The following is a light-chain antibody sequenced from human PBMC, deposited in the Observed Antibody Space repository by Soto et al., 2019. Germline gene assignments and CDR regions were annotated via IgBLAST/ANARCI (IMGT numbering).Light chain of an antibody. CDR3: ASWDDSLNGFYV. V-gene: IGLV1-47*01. CDR2: RNN. J-gene: IGLJ1*01. CDR1: TSNIGSNY. Sequence: QSVLTPPPSASGTPGQGVTISCSGSTSNIGSNYVYWYQQLPGTAPKLLIYRNNQRPSGVPDRFSGSKSGTSASLAISGLRSDDEADYFCASWDDSLNGFYVFGTGTKV.